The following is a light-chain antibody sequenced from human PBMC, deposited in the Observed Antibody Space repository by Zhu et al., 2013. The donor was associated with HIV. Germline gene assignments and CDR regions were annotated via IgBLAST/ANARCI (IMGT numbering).Light chain of an antibody. CDR1: SSDLGIYNY. J-gene: IGLJ3*02. CDR2: EVA. V-gene: IGLV2-14*03. Sequence: QSALTQPASVSGSPGQSIAISCTGTSSDLGIYNYVSWYQQHPGKAPKLMIYEVAKRPSGVSNRFSGSKSGNTASLTISGLQPEDEADYYCTSYTTSTTLVFGGGTKLTVL. CDR3: TSYTTSTTLV.